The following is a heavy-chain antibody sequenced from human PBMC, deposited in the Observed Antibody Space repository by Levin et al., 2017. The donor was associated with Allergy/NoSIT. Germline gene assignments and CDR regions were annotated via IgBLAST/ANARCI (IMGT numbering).Heavy chain of an antibody. V-gene: IGHV3-23*01. D-gene: IGHD3-10*01. CDR1: GFTFSSYA. J-gene: IGHJ4*02. CDR3: TKRPFNSVSIGDFDY. CDR2: ISGSGRGT. Sequence: GGSLRLSCEASGFTFSSYAMAWVRQTPGKGLEWVSAISGSGRGTYYADSVRGRFAISRDNSKSTMYMQMNSLRAEDTAMYYCTKRPFNSVSIGDFDYWGQGILVTVSS.